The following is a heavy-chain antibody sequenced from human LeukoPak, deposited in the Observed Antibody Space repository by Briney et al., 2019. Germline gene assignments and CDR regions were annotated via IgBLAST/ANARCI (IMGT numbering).Heavy chain of an antibody. J-gene: IGHJ4*02. V-gene: IGHV3-20*04. CDR2: INWNGGST. CDR3: ARDDSSITGTKRH. Sequence: GGSLRLSCAASGFTFDKYGMSWGRQAPGKGLEWVSGINWNGGSTGYADSVKGRFTISRDNAKNSLYLQMNSLRAEDTALYYCARDDSSITGTKRHWGQGTLVTVSS. CDR1: GFTFDKYG. D-gene: IGHD1-7*01.